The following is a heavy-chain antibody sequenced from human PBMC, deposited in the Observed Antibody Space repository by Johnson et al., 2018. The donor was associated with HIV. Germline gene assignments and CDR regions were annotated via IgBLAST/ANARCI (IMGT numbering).Heavy chain of an antibody. CDR1: GFTFSSYA. V-gene: IGHV3-30-3*01. CDR2: ISYDGSNK. CDR3: AETPGIAAAGTGYAFDI. D-gene: IGHD6-13*01. J-gene: IGHJ3*02. Sequence: VQLVESGGGVVQPGRSLRLSCAASGFTFSSYAMHWVRQAPGKGLEWVAVISYDGSNKYYADSVKGRFTISRDNSKNTLYLQMNSLRAEDTAVYYCAETPGIAAAGTGYAFDIWGQGTMVTLSS.